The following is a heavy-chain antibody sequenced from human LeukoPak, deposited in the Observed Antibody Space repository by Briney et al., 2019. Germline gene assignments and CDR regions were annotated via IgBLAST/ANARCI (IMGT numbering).Heavy chain of an antibody. CDR2: IRYDGSNK. CDR1: GFTFSSYG. J-gene: IGHJ5*02. Sequence: GGSLRLSCAASGFTFSSYGMHWVRQAPGKGLEWVAFIRYDGSNKYYADSVKGRFTISRDNSKNTLYLQMNSLRADDTAVYYCARAQLYDWNYWFDPWGQGTLVTVSS. V-gene: IGHV3-30*02. D-gene: IGHD1-7*01. CDR3: ARAQLYDWNYWFDP.